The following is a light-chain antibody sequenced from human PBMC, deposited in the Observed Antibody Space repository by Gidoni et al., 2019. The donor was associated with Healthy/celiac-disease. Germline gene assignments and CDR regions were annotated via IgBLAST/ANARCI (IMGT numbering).Light chain of an antibody. J-gene: IGKJ4*01. CDR1: QDISNY. V-gene: IGKV1-33*01. Sequence: DIQMTQSPSSLSAFVGDRVTITCQASQDISNYLNWYQQKPGKAPKLLIYDASNLETGVPSRFSGSGSGTDFTFTISSLQPEDIATYYCQQYDNLRLTFXGXTKVEIK. CDR2: DAS. CDR3: QQYDNLRLT.